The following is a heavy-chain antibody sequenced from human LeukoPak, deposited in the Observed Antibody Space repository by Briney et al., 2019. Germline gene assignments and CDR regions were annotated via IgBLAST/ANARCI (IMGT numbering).Heavy chain of an antibody. CDR3: AREAVSSGYYYPGY. Sequence: SVKVSCKASGGTFSSYAISWVRQAPGQGLEWMGRIIPIFGIANYAQKFQGRVTITADKSTSTAYMELSSLRSEDTAVYYCAREAVSSGYYYPGYWGQGTLVTVSS. V-gene: IGHV1-69*04. D-gene: IGHD3-22*01. CDR1: GGTFSSYA. J-gene: IGHJ4*02. CDR2: IIPIFGIA.